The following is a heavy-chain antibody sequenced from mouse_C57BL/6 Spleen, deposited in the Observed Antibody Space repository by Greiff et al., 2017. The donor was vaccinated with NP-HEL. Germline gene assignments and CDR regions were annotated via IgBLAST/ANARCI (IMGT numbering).Heavy chain of an antibody. V-gene: IGHV1-55*01. CDR2: IYPGSGST. Sequence: VQLQQSGAELVKPGASVKMSCKASGYTFTSYWITWVKQRPGQGLEWIGDIYPGSGSTNYNEKFKSKATLTVDTSSSKAYMELSSLTSEDSAVYYCARSSRGYSAMDYWGQGTSVTVSS. D-gene: IGHD3-3*01. CDR1: GYTFTSYW. CDR3: ARSSRGYSAMDY. J-gene: IGHJ4*01.